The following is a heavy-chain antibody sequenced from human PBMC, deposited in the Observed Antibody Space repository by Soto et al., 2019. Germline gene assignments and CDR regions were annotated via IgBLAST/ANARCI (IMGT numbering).Heavy chain of an antibody. J-gene: IGHJ4*02. D-gene: IGHD3-3*01. CDR1: GGSFNTYY. CDR3: ARGRDGFLEWLNDS. CDR2: VNSRGSS. Sequence: PSETLSLTCGVSGGSFNTYYWTWIRQFTGKGLEWIGEVNSRGSSIYNPSLKNRVTISLDTSKNQFSLKLNSVTAADTAVYYCARGRDGFLEWLNDSWGQGTLVTVSS. V-gene: IGHV4-34*01.